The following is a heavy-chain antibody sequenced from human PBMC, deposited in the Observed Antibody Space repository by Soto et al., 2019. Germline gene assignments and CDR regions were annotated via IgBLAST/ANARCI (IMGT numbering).Heavy chain of an antibody. D-gene: IGHD6-19*01. CDR1: DGSFSGYY. Sequence: AGTLSLTCDVFDGSFSGYYWSWIRHHPGKGLEWIGSFYSSGSIIYNPSLRSRVSISGDTSSNQFSMSLTSVTAADTARYYCARMYSSGSGWFHPWGQGPLVTVSS. CDR3: ARMYSSGSGWFHP. J-gene: IGHJ5*02. V-gene: IGHV4-34*01. CDR2: FYSSGSI.